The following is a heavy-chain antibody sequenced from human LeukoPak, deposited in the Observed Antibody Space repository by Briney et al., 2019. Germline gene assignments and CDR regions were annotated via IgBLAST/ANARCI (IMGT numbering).Heavy chain of an antibody. CDR1: GFTFDDYA. Sequence: GGSLRLSCAASGFTFDDYAMHWVRQAPGKGLEWVSGISWNSCSIGYADSVKGRFTIPRDNAKNSLYLQMNSLRAEDTALYYCAKGVAATHSAGILDYWGQGTLVTVSS. CDR2: ISWNSCSI. J-gene: IGHJ4*02. V-gene: IGHV3-9*01. D-gene: IGHD2-15*01. CDR3: AKGVAATHSAGILDY.